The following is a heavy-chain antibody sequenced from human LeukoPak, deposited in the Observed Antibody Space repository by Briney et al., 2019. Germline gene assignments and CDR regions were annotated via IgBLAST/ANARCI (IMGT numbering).Heavy chain of an antibody. CDR1: GGSFSGYY. J-gene: IGHJ5*02. V-gene: IGHV4-34*09. CDR3: ARASFYGSGSYNNWFDP. Sequence: SETLSLTCAVYGGSFSGYYWSWIRQPPGKGLEWIGEINHSGTTNYNPSLKSRVTISVDTSKNQFSLKLSSVTAADTAVYYCARASFYGSGSYNNWFDPWGQGTLVTVSS. D-gene: IGHD3-10*01. CDR2: INHSGTT.